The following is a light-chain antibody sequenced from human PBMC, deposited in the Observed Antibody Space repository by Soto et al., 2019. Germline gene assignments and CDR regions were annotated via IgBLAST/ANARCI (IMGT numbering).Light chain of an antibody. V-gene: IGKV3-15*01. CDR3: QQYTDWPTT. CDR2: DAS. CDR1: QSVRTT. J-gene: IGKJ1*01. Sequence: EMVMTQSPATLSVSPGERATLSCRASQSVRTTVAWYQQRPGQAPRLLIYDASTRATGVPARFSGGGSGTDFTLTVTSVQSEDFVIYYCQQYTDWPTTFGQGTKVEIK.